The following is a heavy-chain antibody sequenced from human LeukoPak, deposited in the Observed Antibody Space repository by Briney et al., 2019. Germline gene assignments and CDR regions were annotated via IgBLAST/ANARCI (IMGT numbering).Heavy chain of an antibody. CDR3: AREPVLHPFDP. D-gene: IGHD4-11*01. J-gene: IGHJ5*02. CDR1: SGSISTSNYY. CDR2: IFYSGST. Sequence: SETLSLTCTVSSGSISTSNYYWGWVRQPPGKALEWIGNIFYSGSTYYSPSLKSRVTISVDTSKNQFSLKLSSVTAADTAVYYCAREPVLHPFDPWGQGTLVTVSS. V-gene: IGHV4-39*07.